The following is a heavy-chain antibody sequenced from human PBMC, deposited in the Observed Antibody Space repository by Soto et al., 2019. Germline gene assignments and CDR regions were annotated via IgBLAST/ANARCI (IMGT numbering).Heavy chain of an antibody. J-gene: IGHJ6*03. D-gene: IGHD3-3*01. CDR2: MNPNSGNT. Sequence: QVQLVRSGAEVKKPGASVKVSCKASGYTFTSYDINWVRQATGQGLEWMGWMNPNSGNTGYAQKFQGRVTMTRNTSISTAYMELSSLRSEDTAVYYCARGLLSRNSITIFGVVNYYYYYMDVWGKGTTVTVSS. V-gene: IGHV1-8*01. CDR1: GYTFTSYD. CDR3: ARGLLSRNSITIFGVVNYYYYYMDV.